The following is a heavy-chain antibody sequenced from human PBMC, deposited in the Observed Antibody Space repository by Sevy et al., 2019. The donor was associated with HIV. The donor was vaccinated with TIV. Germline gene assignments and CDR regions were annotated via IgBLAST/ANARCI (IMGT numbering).Heavy chain of an antibody. V-gene: IGHV1-18*01. Sequence: ASVKVSCKASGYTFTTYAISWVRQAPGQGLEWMGWISAYSGNTNDAQRLQGRVTMTTDTSTSTAYMERRSLGSDDTAVYYCARDVDNIRFDPWGQGTLVTVSS. CDR2: ISAYSGNT. J-gene: IGHJ5*02. CDR1: GYTFTTYA. CDR3: ARDVDNIRFDP. D-gene: IGHD2-15*01.